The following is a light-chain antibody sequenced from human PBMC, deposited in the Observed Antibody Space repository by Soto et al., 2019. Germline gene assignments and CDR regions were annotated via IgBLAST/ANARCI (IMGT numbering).Light chain of an antibody. Sequence: QSVLTQPPSASGTPVQRGTIACSGSSSNIGSNTVAWYQQLPQTAPKLLVHSNNERPSGVPDRFSGAKSGTSASLVISGLQSGDEADFDCAAWDDSLSGTVFGGGTSGPS. V-gene: IGLV1-44*01. CDR2: SNN. CDR1: SSNIGSNT. CDR3: AAWDDSLSGTV. J-gene: IGLJ3*02.